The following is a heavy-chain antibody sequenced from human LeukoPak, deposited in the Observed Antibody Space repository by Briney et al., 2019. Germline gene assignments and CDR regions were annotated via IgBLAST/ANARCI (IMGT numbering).Heavy chain of an antibody. CDR2: IYYSGST. D-gene: IGHD5-18*01. CDR1: GGSISSYY. J-gene: IGHJ4*02. V-gene: IGHV4-59*08. CDR3: ARRGYSYGPFDY. Sequence: SETLSLTCTVSGGSISSYYWSWIRQPPGRGLEWIGYIYYSGSTNYNPSLKSRVTISVDTSKNQFSLKLSSVTAADTAVYYCARRGYSYGPFDYWGRGTLVTVSS.